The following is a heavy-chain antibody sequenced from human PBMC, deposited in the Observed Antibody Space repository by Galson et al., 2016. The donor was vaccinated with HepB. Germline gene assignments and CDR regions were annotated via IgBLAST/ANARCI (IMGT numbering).Heavy chain of an antibody. V-gene: IGHV1-2*04. D-gene: IGHD3-22*01. CDR2: VNPKTGGT. Sequence: SVKVSCKASGYTFTDYYIHWVRQAPGQGLEWMGRVNPKTGGTNSAQKFQGWVTMSRDTSIITAYMELSRLRSYDTAVYYCARSSGSYDQPFDYWGQGTLVTVSP. CDR1: GYTFTDYY. J-gene: IGHJ4*02. CDR3: ARSSGSYDQPFDY.